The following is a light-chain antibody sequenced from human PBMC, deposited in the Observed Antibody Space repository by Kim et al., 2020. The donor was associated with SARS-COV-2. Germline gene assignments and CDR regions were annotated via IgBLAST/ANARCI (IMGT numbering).Light chain of an antibody. CDR2: DAS. CDR1: QSISGW. V-gene: IGKV1-5*01. CDR3: QQYNSYSRT. J-gene: IGKJ1*01. Sequence: IQMTQSPSTLSASVGDRVTITCRASQSISGWLAWYQQKPGKAPKLLIFDASSLQGGVPSRFSGSGSGTEFTLTISSLQPDDFGTYYCQQYNSYSRTFGQGTKVEIK.